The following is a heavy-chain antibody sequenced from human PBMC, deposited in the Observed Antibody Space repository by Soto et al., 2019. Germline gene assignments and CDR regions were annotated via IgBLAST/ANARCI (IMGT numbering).Heavy chain of an antibody. V-gene: IGHV3-23*01. CDR3: ARDRLRYNWNDFPYYYYGMDV. Sequence: GSLRLSCAASGFTFSSYAMSWVRLAPGKGLEWVSGISDSGTSTYYRDSVKGRFTISRDNSKNTLYLQMNSLRAEDTAVYYCARDRLRYNWNDFPYYYYGMDVWGQGTTVTVSS. D-gene: IGHD1-1*01. CDR1: GFTFSSYA. J-gene: IGHJ6*02. CDR2: ISDSGTST.